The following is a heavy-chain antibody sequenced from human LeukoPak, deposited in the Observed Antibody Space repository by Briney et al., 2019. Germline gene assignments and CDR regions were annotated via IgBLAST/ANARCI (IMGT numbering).Heavy chain of an antibody. D-gene: IGHD6-13*01. V-gene: IGHV4-59*01. CDR1: GGSISSYY. CDR2: IYYSGTT. Sequence: SETLSLTCTVSGGSISSYYWNWIRQPPGKGLEWIGYIYYSGTTNYNPSLKSRVTISVDTSKNQFSLKLSSVTAADTAVCYCARGVYIAAAQYGYWGQGTLVTVSS. J-gene: IGHJ4*02. CDR3: ARGVYIAAAQYGY.